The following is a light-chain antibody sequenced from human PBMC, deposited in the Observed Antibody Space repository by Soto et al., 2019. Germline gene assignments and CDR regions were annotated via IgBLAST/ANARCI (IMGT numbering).Light chain of an antibody. CDR1: QSVTSY. CDR3: QQYGIPPIT. Sequence: EIVLTQSPATLSVSPGERATLSCRASQSVTSYLAWYQQRPGQAPRLLINDASRRATGIPDRFSGSGSGTDFTLTISRLEPEDFAVYYCQQYGIPPITFAHVGLLEI. J-gene: IGKJ5*01. V-gene: IGKV3-20*01. CDR2: DAS.